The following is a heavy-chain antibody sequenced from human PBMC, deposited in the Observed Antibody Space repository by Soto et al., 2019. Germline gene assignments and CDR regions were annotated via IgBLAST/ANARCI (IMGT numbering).Heavy chain of an antibody. D-gene: IGHD3-22*01. CDR3: ARETYYYDSSGYYGGMDV. Sequence: GGSLRLSCAASGFTFSSYGMHWVRQAPGKGLEWVAVIWYDGSDKYYADSVKGRFTISRDNSKNTLYLQMNSLRAEDTAVYYCARETYYYDSSGYYGGMDVWGQGTTVTVSS. CDR2: IWYDGSDK. V-gene: IGHV3-33*01. CDR1: GFTFSSYG. J-gene: IGHJ6*02.